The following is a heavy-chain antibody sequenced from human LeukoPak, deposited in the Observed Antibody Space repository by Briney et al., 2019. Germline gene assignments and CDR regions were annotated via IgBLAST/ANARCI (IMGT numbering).Heavy chain of an antibody. CDR1: GGSFSGYY. CDR3: ARGRRYDFWSGYYHYYYYMDV. Sequence: SETLSLTCAVYGGSFSGYYWSWIRQPPGKGLEWIGEINHSGSTNYNPSLKSRVTLSVDTSKNQFSLKLSSVTAADTAVYYCARGRRYDFWSGYYHYYYYMDVWGKGTTVTVSS. J-gene: IGHJ6*03. V-gene: IGHV4-34*01. CDR2: INHSGST. D-gene: IGHD3-3*01.